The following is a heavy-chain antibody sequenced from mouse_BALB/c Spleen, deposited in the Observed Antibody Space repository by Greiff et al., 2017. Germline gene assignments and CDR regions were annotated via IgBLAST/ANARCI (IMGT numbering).Heavy chain of an antibody. V-gene: IGHV1-15*01. Sequence: QVQLKESGAELVRPGASVTLSCKASGYTFTDYEMHWVKQTPVHGLDWIGAIDPETGGTAYNQKFKGKATLTADKSSSTAYMELRSLTSEDSAVCYCTRGYGNYWYLDVWGAGTTVTVSS. J-gene: IGHJ1*01. D-gene: IGHD2-10*02. CDR2: IDPETGGT. CDR3: TRGYGNYWYLDV. CDR1: GYTFTDYE.